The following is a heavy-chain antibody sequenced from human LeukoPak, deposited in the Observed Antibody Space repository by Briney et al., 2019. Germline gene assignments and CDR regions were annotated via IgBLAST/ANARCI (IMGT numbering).Heavy chain of an antibody. CDR1: GFTFSSYE. V-gene: IGHV3-48*03. D-gene: IGHD5-24*01. CDR3: TTEDVEMATIVYYFDY. Sequence: PGGSLRLSCETSGFTFSSYEMIWVRQAPEKGLEWVSYISTSGSRILYADSVKGRFAISRDNTKNSLYLQMNSLKTEDTAVYYCTTEDVEMATIVYYFDYWGQGTLVTVSS. CDR2: ISTSGSRI. J-gene: IGHJ4*02.